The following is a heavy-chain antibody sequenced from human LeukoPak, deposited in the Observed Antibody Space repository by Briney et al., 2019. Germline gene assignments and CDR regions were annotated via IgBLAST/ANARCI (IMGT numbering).Heavy chain of an antibody. V-gene: IGHV3-48*03. Sequence: QPGGSLRLSCAASGFTFSSYEMNWVRQAPGKGLEWVSYISSGGSTIYYADSVKGRFTISRDNAKNSLYLQMNSLRAEDTAVYYCARRQAYYYDSSGYFYYYGMDVWGQGTTVTVSS. CDR3: ARRQAYYYDSSGYFYYYGMDV. CDR1: GFTFSSYE. CDR2: ISSGGSTI. D-gene: IGHD3-22*01. J-gene: IGHJ6*02.